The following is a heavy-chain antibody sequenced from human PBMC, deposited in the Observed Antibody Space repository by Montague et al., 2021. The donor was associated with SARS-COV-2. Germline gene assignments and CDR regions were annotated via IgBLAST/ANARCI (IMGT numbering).Heavy chain of an antibody. J-gene: IGHJ5*02. CDR1: GGSIDSYY. CDR3: ARELQYNWFDP. D-gene: IGHD2-21*02. CDR2: IYYRGTT. V-gene: IGHV4-59*01. Sequence: SETLSLTCTVSGGSIDSYYWSWLRQPPGKGLEWIGYIYYRGTTNYNPSLESRVTMSVDTSKNQFSLNLSSVNAADTAMYYCARELQYNWFDPWGQGTLVTVSS.